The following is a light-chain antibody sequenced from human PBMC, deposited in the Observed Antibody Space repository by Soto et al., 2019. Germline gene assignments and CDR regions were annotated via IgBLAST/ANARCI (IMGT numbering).Light chain of an antibody. CDR1: QSISTW. Sequence: DIQMTQSPSTLSASVGDRVTITCRASQSISTWLAWYQQKPGKAPKLLIYDASSLESGVPSRFGGGGSGTEFTLTISSLQPDDFAIYYCQPYNSFSGTFGPGTKVDIK. CDR2: DAS. CDR3: QPYNSFSGT. V-gene: IGKV1-5*01. J-gene: IGKJ1*01.